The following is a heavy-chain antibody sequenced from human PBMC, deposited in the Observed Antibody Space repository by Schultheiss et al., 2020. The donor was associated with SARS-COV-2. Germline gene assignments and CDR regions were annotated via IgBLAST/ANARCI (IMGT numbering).Heavy chain of an antibody. CDR3: ARPMATMGGFDY. CDR1: GFTFSSYG. V-gene: IGHV3-33*01. D-gene: IGHD5-24*01. J-gene: IGHJ4*02. Sequence: GGSLRLSCAASGFTFSSYGMHWVRQAPGKGLEWVAVIWYDGSNKYYADSVKGRFTISRDNSKNTLYLQMNSLRAEDTAVYYCARPMATMGGFDYWGQGTLVTVSS. CDR2: IWYDGSNK.